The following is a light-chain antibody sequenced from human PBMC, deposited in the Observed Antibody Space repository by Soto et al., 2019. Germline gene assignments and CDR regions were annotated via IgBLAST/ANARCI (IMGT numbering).Light chain of an antibody. V-gene: IGKV3-20*01. J-gene: IGKJ3*01. CDR2: AAS. CDR1: QTLSINS. CDR3: QQYDGAPLT. Sequence: IVMTQSPATLSVSPGERATLFCRASQTLSINSLAWYQQKPGQAPRLLIYAASTRDTGIPDRFNGSGSGTDFALTINRLEPEDFAVYYCQQYDGAPLTFGPGTKVDVK.